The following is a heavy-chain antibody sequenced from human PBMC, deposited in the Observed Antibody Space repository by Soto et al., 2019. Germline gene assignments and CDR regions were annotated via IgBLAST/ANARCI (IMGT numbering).Heavy chain of an antibody. J-gene: IGHJ4*02. CDR2: VSYDASNK. CDR3: AGSTNGSYGYYFDY. Sequence: GGSLRLSCAASRFTFSSCGMHWVHQAPGKGLEWVAVVSYDASNKYYADSVKGRFTISRDNSKNTLYLQMNSLRAEDTAVYYCAGSTNGSYGYYFDYWGQGTLVTVSS. CDR1: RFTFSSCG. V-gene: IGHV3-30*03. D-gene: IGHD1-26*01.